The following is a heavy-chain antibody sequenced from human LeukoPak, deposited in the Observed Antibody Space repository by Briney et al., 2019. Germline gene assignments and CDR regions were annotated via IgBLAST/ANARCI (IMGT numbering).Heavy chain of an antibody. CDR3: ARDHPDYYDSSGYNYYFDY. V-gene: IGHV1-69*04. J-gene: IGHJ4*02. CDR1: GYTFTSYG. Sequence: SVKVSCKASGYTFTSYGISWVRQAPGQGLEWMGRIIPILGIANYAQKFQGRVTITADKSTSTAYVELSSLRSEDTAVYYCARDHPDYYDSSGYNYYFDYWGQGTLVTVSS. CDR2: IIPILGIA. D-gene: IGHD3-22*01.